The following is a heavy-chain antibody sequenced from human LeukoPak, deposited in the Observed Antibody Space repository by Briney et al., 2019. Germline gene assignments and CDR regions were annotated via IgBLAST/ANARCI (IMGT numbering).Heavy chain of an antibody. CDR3: ATGDGWFFID. J-gene: IGHJ4*02. Sequence: GGSLRLSCAASGFTFSGYNVNWVRQAPGKGLEWVSSISRTSTDIHYADSVRGRFTISRDNAKNSLYLQMNSLRVEDTAVYYCATGDGWFFIDWGQGTLVTVSS. D-gene: IGHD6-19*01. V-gene: IGHV3-21*01. CDR2: ISRTSTDI. CDR1: GFTFSGYN.